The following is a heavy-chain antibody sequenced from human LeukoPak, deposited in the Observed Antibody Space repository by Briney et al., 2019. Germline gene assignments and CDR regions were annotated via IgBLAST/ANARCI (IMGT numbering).Heavy chain of an antibody. Sequence: SQTLSLTCTVSGGSISSGGYYWSWIRQHPGKGLEWIGYIYYSGSTYYNPSLKSRVTISVDTSKNQFSLKLSSVTAADTAVYYCAREETKSGSSWDAFDIWGQGTMVTVSS. V-gene: IGHV4-31*03. CDR2: IYYSGST. D-gene: IGHD6-13*01. J-gene: IGHJ3*02. CDR3: AREETKSGSSWDAFDI. CDR1: GGSISSGGYY.